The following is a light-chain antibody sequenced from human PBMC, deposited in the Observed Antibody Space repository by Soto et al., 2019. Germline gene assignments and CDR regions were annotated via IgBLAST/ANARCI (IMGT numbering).Light chain of an antibody. CDR2: GAS. V-gene: IGKV3-15*01. J-gene: IGKJ5*01. Sequence: EVVLTQSPGALSLSPGERATLSCRASQSVSSSYLAWYQQKPGQAPRLLIYGASSRATGISARFSGSGSGTEFTLTIGSLQSEDFAVYYCQQYHNWPITFGQGTRLEIK. CDR1: QSVSSSY. CDR3: QQYHNWPIT.